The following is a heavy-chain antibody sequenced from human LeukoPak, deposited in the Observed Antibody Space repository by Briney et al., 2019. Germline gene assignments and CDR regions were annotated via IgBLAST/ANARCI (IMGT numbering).Heavy chain of an antibody. CDR3: ARGPLMVRGVIREYYFDY. Sequence: PSETLSLTCTVSGGSISSSSYYWGWIRQPPGKGLEWIGSIYYSGSTYYNPSLKSRVTISVDTSKNQFSLKLSSVTAADTAVYYCARGPLMVRGVIREYYFDYWGQGTLVTVSS. J-gene: IGHJ4*02. V-gene: IGHV4-39*07. CDR2: IYYSGST. D-gene: IGHD3-10*01. CDR1: GGSISSSSYY.